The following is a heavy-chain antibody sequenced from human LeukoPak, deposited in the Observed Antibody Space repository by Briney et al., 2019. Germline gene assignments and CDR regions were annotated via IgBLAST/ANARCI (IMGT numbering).Heavy chain of an antibody. CDR3: AGTVISNDY. V-gene: IGHV3-48*03. J-gene: IGHJ4*02. Sequence: GGSLRLSCAASGFTFSSYEMSWVRQAPGKGLEWVSYISSSGSTIYYADSVKGRFTISRDNAKNSLYLQMNSLRAEDTAVYYCAGTVISNDYWGQGTLVTVSS. D-gene: IGHD3-16*02. CDR2: ISSSGSTI. CDR1: GFTFSSYE.